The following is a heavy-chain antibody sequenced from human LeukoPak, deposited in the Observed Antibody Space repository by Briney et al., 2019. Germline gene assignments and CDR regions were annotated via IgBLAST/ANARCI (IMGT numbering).Heavy chain of an antibody. V-gene: IGHV1-18*01. D-gene: IGHD2-2*01. CDR1: GYTFTSYG. Sequence: ASVKVSCKASGYTFTSYGISWVRQAPGQGLEWMGWISAYNGNTNYAQKLQGRVIMTTDTSTSTAYMELRSLRSDDTAVYYCATDRGCSSTSCYPNYYYYYMDVWGKGTTVTVSS. CDR3: ATDRGCSSTSCYPNYYYYYMDV. J-gene: IGHJ6*03. CDR2: ISAYNGNT.